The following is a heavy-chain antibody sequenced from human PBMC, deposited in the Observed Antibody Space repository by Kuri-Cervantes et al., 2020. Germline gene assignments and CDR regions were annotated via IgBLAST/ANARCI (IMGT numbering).Heavy chain of an antibody. CDR3: ARGNRYFDWVFDY. J-gene: IGHJ4*02. CDR1: GFTFSSYS. D-gene: IGHD3-9*01. V-gene: IGHV3-21*04. CDR2: ISSSSSYV. Sequence: GESLKISCAASGFTFSSYSMNWVRQAPGKGLEWVSSISSSSSYVYYADSVKGRFTISRDNAKNSLYLQMNSLRSGDTAVYYCARGNRYFDWVFDYWGQGTLVTVSS.